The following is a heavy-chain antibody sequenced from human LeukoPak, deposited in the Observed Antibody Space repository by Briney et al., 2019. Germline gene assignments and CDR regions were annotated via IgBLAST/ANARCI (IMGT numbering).Heavy chain of an antibody. CDR3: ARDEHDYGDYGTFDY. J-gene: IGHJ4*02. Sequence: PSETLSLTRTVSGGSISSYYWSWLRQPAGKGLEWIGRLYTSGDTNYNPSLKSRLTMSLDTSKNQFSLKLSSVTAADTAVYYCARDEHDYGDYGTFDYWGQGTLVTVSS. CDR1: GGSISSYY. V-gene: IGHV4-4*07. CDR2: LYTSGDT. D-gene: IGHD4-17*01.